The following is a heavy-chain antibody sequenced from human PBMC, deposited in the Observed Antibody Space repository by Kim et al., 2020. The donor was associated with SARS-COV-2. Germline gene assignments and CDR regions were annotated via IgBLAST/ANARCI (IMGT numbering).Heavy chain of an antibody. Sequence: GGSLRLSCAASGFTFSSYAMHWVRQAPGKGLEWVAVISYDGSNKYYADSVKGRFTISRDNSKNTLYLQMNSLRAEDTAVYYCAREGGAYGVRGVNLDYWGQGTLVTVSS. CDR3: AREGGAYGVRGVNLDY. J-gene: IGHJ4*02. CDR2: ISYDGSNK. CDR1: GFTFSSYA. V-gene: IGHV3-30*04. D-gene: IGHD3-10*01.